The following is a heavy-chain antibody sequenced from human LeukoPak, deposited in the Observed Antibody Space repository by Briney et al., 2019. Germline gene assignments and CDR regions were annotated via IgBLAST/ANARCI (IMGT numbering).Heavy chain of an antibody. J-gene: IGHJ4*02. Sequence: GGSRRLSCATSGFTFHSYAMSWVRQAPGKGLEWVSAINGGADVTYYADSVQGRFSFSRDNAKNTLYLQLNSLRAEDTAVYYCARNYYDSSGYSPFFDYWGQGTLVTVSS. D-gene: IGHD3-22*01. CDR2: INGGADVT. CDR1: GFTFHSYA. V-gene: IGHV3-23*01. CDR3: ARNYYDSSGYSPFFDY.